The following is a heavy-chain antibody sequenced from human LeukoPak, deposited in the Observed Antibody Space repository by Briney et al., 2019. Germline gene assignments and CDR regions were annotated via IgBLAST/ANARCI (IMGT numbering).Heavy chain of an antibody. Sequence: GGSVRLSCAASGFTFSSYAMSWVRQAPGKGLKWVSSLVDNGGSTYYADSVQGRFTISRDNSKNALYLQMNSLRAEDTAVYYCAKGGMSSTGLDFWGQGTLVAVSS. CDR3: AKGGMSSTGLDF. V-gene: IGHV3-23*01. CDR1: GFTFSSYA. D-gene: IGHD1-1*01. CDR2: LVDNGGST. J-gene: IGHJ4*02.